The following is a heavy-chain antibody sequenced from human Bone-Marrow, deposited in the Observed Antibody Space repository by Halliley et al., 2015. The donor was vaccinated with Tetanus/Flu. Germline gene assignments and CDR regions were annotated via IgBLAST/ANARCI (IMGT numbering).Heavy chain of an antibody. D-gene: IGHD3-10*01. J-gene: IGHJ4*02. V-gene: IGHV4-30-2*05. CDR3: ARRLLRGVFDL. Sequence: LEFIGYIYNNGNTYYNPSLRSRLTLSVDTSKNHFSLKLSSVTAADTAFYYCARRLLRGVFDLWGQGTLVTVSS. CDR2: IYNNGNT.